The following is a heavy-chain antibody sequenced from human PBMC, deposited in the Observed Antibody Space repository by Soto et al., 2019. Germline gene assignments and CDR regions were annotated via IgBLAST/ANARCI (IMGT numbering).Heavy chain of an antibody. D-gene: IGHD3-10*01. V-gene: IGHV3-21*01. CDR1: GFTFSSYS. Sequence: EVQLVESGGGLVKPGGSLRLSCAASGFTFSSYSMNWVSQAPGKGLEWVSSITSSSSYIYYAESVKGRFTISRDDAKNSLYLQMNTLRAEDTAVYYCARGGYYYGSGTGPIDWGQGMLVTVSS. CDR3: ARGGYYYGSGTGPID. J-gene: IGHJ4*02. CDR2: ITSSSSYI.